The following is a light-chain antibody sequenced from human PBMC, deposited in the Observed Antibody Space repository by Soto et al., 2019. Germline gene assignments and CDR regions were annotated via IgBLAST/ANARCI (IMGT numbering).Light chain of an antibody. J-gene: IGKJ1*01. CDR1: QSIFNC. CDR3: QQSSTTPRT. Sequence: DIQMTQSPSSLSASVGDRVTITCRASQSIFNCLNWYQQKPGKAPNLLIYAASSLQSGVPSRFSGSGSGTDFSLTSSSLQPEDFATYFCQQSSTTPRTFGQGTKVEIK. V-gene: IGKV1-39*01. CDR2: AAS.